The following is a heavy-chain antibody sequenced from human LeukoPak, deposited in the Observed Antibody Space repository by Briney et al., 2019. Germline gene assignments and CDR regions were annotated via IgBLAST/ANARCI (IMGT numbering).Heavy chain of an antibody. Sequence: SVKVSCKASGGTFSSYAISWVRQAPGQGLEWMGRIIPTLGIANYAQKFQGRVTITADKSTSTAYMELSSLRSEDTAVYYCARDGDDILTGYHFDYWGQGTLVTVSS. D-gene: IGHD3-9*01. CDR2: IIPTLGIA. V-gene: IGHV1-69*04. J-gene: IGHJ4*02. CDR3: ARDGDDILTGYHFDY. CDR1: GGTFSSYA.